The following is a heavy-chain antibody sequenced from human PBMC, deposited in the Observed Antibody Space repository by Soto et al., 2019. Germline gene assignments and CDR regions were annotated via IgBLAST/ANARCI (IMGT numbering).Heavy chain of an antibody. V-gene: IGHV4-59*01. CDR2: IYYSGST. D-gene: IGHD2-15*01. CDR1: GGSISSYY. Sequence: QVQLQESGPGLVKPSETLSLTCTVSGGSISSYYWSWIRQPPGKGLEWIGYIYYSGSTNYNPSLKSRVTIPVDTSKNQFSLKLSSVTAADTAVYYCASDRVAGPYYYGMDVWGQGTTVTVSS. J-gene: IGHJ6*02. CDR3: ASDRVAGPYYYGMDV.